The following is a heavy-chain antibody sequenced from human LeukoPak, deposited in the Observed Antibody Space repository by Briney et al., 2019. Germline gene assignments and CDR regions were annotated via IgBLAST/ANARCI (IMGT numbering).Heavy chain of an antibody. CDR3: ARDTRGSAAVGASDY. D-gene: IGHD6-13*01. V-gene: IGHV3-11*04. J-gene: IGHJ4*02. Sequence: GSLRLSCAASGFTFSDYYMSWIRQAPEKGLEWVSYISSSGSIIYYADSVKGRFTISRDNAKNSLYMQMNSLRAEDTAVYYCARDTRGSAAVGASDYWGQGTLVTVSS. CDR2: ISSSGSII. CDR1: GFTFSDYY.